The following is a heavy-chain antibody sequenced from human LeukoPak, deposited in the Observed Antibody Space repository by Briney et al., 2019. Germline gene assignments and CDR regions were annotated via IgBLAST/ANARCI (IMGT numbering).Heavy chain of an antibody. V-gene: IGHV4-4*07. CDR3: ARHRRYSSSWFPLDFDY. J-gene: IGHJ4*02. D-gene: IGHD6-13*01. CDR1: GGSISSYY. Sequence: SETLSLTCTVSGGSISSYYWSWIRQPAGKGLEWIGRIYTSGSTNYNPSLKSRVTMSVDTSKNQFSLKLSSVTAADTAVYYCARHRRYSSSWFPLDFDYWGQRTLVTVSS. CDR2: IYTSGST.